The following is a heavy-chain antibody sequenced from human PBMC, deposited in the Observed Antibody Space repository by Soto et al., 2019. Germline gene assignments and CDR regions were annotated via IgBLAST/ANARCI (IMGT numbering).Heavy chain of an antibody. J-gene: IGHJ6*02. V-gene: IGHV3-21*01. CDR2: ISSSSSYI. CDR1: GFTFSSYS. D-gene: IGHD2-2*01. Sequence: GSLRLSCAASGFTFSSYSMNWVRQAPGKGLEWVSSISSSSSYIYYADSVKGRFTISRDNAKNSLYLQMNSLRAEDTAVYYCASGERGYCSSTSCYDYYYYGMDVWVQGTTVTVSS. CDR3: ASGERGYCSSTSCYDYYYYGMDV.